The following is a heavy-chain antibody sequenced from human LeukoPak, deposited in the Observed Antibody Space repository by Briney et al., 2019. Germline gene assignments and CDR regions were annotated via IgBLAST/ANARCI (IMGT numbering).Heavy chain of an antibody. J-gene: IGHJ4*02. Sequence: ASVKVSCKASGYTFTSYYMHWVRQAPGQGLEWMGIINPSGGSTSYAQKFQGRVTMTRDTSTSTVYMELSSLRSEDTAVYYCARNMYYYESSGIGTDNFDYWGQGTLVTVSS. CDR2: INPSGGST. V-gene: IGHV1-46*01. CDR3: ARNMYYYESSGIGTDNFDY. D-gene: IGHD3-22*01. CDR1: GYTFTSYY.